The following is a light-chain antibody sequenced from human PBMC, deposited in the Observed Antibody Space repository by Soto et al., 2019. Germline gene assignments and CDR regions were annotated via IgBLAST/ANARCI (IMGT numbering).Light chain of an antibody. CDR2: GTS. Sequence: EIVLTQSPGTLSLSPGERATLSCRASQSISSSYLAWYQQKPGQAPRLLIYGTSSRATGIPDRFSGSVSGTDFILTIRRLEPEDFGVYYCQQYGTSPRFTFGPGTRVDIK. V-gene: IGKV3-20*01. CDR3: QQYGTSPRFT. CDR1: QSISSSY. J-gene: IGKJ3*01.